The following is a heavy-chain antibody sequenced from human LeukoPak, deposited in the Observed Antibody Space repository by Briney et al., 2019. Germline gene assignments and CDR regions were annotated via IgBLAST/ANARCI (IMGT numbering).Heavy chain of an antibody. V-gene: IGHV4-61*01. CDR3: ARALSGGYFAY. CDR2: IHYSGST. Sequence: SETLSLTCTVSGGSVSSGSYYWSWIRQPPGKELEWIGYIHYSGSTNYNPSLKSRVTISVHTSNNPFSLKLSSVTAADTAVYYCARALSGGYFAYWGQGTLVTVSS. CDR1: GGSVSSGSYY. D-gene: IGHD2/OR15-2a*01. J-gene: IGHJ4*02.